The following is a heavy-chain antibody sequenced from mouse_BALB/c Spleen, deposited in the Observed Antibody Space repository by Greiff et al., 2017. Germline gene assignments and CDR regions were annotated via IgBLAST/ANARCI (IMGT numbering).Heavy chain of an antibody. CDR1: GYSFTGYN. J-gene: IGHJ3*01. Sequence: VQLQQSGPELEKPGASVKISCKASGYSFTGYNMNWVKQSNGKSLEWIGNIDPYNGGTSYNQKFKGKATLTVDKSSSTAYMHLNSLTSEDSAVYYCARWGSYAWFAYWGQGTLVTVSA. CDR3: ARWGSYAWFAY. V-gene: IGHV1S135*01. CDR2: IDPYNGGT. D-gene: IGHD1-1*01.